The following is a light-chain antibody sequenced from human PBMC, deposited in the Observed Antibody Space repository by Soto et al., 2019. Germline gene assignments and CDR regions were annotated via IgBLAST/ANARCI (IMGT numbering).Light chain of an antibody. V-gene: IGKV1-39*01. J-gene: IGKJ1*01. CDR2: AAS. CDR3: QQSFSTPPT. CDR1: QSISSY. Sequence: DIQMTQSPSSLSASVGDRVTITCRASQSISSYLNWYQQKPGKAPKLLIYAASSLESGVPSRFRGSGSGTEFTLTISSLQPEDFATYWCQQSFSTPPTFGQGTKVEIK.